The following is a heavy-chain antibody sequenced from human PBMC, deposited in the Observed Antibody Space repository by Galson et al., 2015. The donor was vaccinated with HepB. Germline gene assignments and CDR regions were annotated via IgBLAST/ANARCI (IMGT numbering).Heavy chain of an antibody. CDR3: AKVPWIAAAPYYFDY. D-gene: IGHD6-13*01. Sequence: SLRLSCAASGFTFSDYALSWVRQSPGKGLEWLSSIGGSGGSAHYAESPEGRFTISRDNSKNTLFLQMNSLRAEDTALYYCAKVPWIAAAPYYFDYWGQGTLVTVSS. J-gene: IGHJ4*02. CDR2: IGGSGGSA. V-gene: IGHV3-23*01. CDR1: GFTFSDYA.